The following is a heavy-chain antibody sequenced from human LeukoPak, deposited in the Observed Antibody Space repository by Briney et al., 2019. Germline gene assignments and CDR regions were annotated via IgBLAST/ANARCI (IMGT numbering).Heavy chain of an antibody. J-gene: IGHJ4*02. V-gene: IGHV3-7*01. CDR3: AREGPGEYFDY. D-gene: IGHD3-10*01. CDR2: IKQDGSEK. Sequence: GGSLRLSCVASGFTFSSYWMSWVRQAPGKGLEWVANIKQDGSEKYYVDSVKGRFTISRDNGKNPLYLQLNSLRAEDTAVYYCAREGPGEYFDYWGQGTLVTVSS. CDR1: GFTFSSYW.